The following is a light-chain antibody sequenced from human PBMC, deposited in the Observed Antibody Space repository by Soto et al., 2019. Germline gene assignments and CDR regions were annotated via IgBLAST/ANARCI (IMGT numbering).Light chain of an antibody. CDR3: SSYTSGSTVV. V-gene: IGLV2-14*01. CDR1: SSDVGAYNY. Sequence: QYALTQPASVSGSPGQSITISCTGTSSDVGAYNYVSWYQQHPGKAPQLMIYDVTNRPSGVSNRFSGSKSGNTASLTISGLQAEDEADYYCSSYTSGSTVVFGGGTQLTVL. J-gene: IGLJ2*01. CDR2: DVT.